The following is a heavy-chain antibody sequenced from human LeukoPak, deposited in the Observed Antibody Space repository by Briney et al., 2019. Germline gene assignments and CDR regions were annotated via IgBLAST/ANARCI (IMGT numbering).Heavy chain of an antibody. Sequence: VASVKVSCKASGYTFTSYGISWMRQAPGQGLEWMGWISAYNGNTNYAQKLQGRVTMTTDTSTSTAYMELRSLRSDDTAVYYCARGKASSRGYYYYYMDVWGKGTTVTVSS. V-gene: IGHV1-18*01. CDR1: GYTFTSYG. CDR3: ARGKASSRGYYYYYMDV. CDR2: ISAYNGNT. J-gene: IGHJ6*03.